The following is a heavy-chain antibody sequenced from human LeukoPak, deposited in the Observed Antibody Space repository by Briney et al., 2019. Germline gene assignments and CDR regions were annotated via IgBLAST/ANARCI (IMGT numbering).Heavy chain of an antibody. CDR3: ATPWYYDSSGPYSYYMDV. D-gene: IGHD3-22*01. CDR2: FDPKDGET. Sequence: ASVKLSCKVSGYTLTELSMHWVRQAPGKGLEWMGGFDPKDGETIYAQKFQGRVTMTEDTSTDTAYMELSRLRSEDTAVYYCATPWYYDSSGPYSYYMDVWGKGTTVTVSS. J-gene: IGHJ6*03. CDR1: GYTLTELS. V-gene: IGHV1-24*01.